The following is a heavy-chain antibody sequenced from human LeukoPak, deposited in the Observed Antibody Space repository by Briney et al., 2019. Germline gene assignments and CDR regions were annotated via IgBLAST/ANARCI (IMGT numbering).Heavy chain of an antibody. Sequence: GGSLRLSCAASGFTFSSYEMNWVRQAPGKGLEWVSYISSSGSTIYYADSVKGRFTISRDNAKNSLYLQMNSLRAEDTAVYYCARVRGGYCSGDSCYSWGYYYYMDVWGKGTTVTVSS. CDR2: ISSSGSTI. CDR1: GFTFSSYE. D-gene: IGHD2-15*01. V-gene: IGHV3-48*03. CDR3: ARVRGGYCSGDSCYSWGYYYYMDV. J-gene: IGHJ6*03.